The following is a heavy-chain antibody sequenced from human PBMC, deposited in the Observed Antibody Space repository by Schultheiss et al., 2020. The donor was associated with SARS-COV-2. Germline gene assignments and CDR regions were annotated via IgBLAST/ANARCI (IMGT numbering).Heavy chain of an antibody. CDR3: ARDLLGYYYGMDV. V-gene: IGHV3-23*01. J-gene: IGHJ6*02. CDR1: GFTFSNYA. Sequence: GGSLRLSCAASGFTFSNYAISWVRQAPGKGLEWVSGISGSGASTYYADSVKGRFTISRDNSKNSLYLQMDNLRDEDTAVYYCARDLLGYYYGMDVWGQGTTVTVSS. CDR2: ISGSGAST. D-gene: IGHD3-16*01.